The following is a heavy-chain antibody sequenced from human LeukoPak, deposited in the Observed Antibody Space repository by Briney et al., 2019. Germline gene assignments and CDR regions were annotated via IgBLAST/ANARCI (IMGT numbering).Heavy chain of an antibody. CDR3: ARDPAPLYGADNSFYP. Sequence: ASVKVSCKASGYTFTSYYMHWVRQAPGQGLEWMGIINPSGGSTSYAQKFQGRVTMTRDTSTSTVYMELSSLRSEDTAVYYCARDPAPLYGADNSFYPWGQGTLVTVSS. V-gene: IGHV1-46*01. CDR2: INPSGGST. D-gene: IGHD4-17*01. CDR1: GYTFTSYY. J-gene: IGHJ5*02.